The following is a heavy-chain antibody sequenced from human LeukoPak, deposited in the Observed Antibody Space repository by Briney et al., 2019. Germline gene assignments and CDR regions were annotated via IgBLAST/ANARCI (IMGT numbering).Heavy chain of an antibody. CDR2: IGGSGSSI. J-gene: IGHJ5*02. CDR1: GFTFSTYP. CDR3: ARVPRDFWSGRGWFDP. Sequence: GGSLRLSCAASGFTFSTYPMNWVRQAPGKGLQWVSSIGGSGSSIYYADSLKGRFTISRDNAKNSLYLQMNSLRAEDTAVYYCARVPRDFWSGRGWFDPWGQGTLVTVSS. V-gene: IGHV3-21*01. D-gene: IGHD3-3*01.